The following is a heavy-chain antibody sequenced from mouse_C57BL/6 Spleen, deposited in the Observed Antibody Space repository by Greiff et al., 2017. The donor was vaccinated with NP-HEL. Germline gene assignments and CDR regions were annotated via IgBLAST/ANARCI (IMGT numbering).Heavy chain of an antibody. CDR2: ISYDGSN. D-gene: IGHD2-4*01. Sequence: LEESRPGLVKPSQSLSLTCSVTGYSITSGYYWNWIRQFPGNKLEWMGYISYDGSNNYIPSLKNRISITRDTSKTQFFLKLNSVTTEDTATYYCATGGYDYDDGDYWGQGTTLTVSS. V-gene: IGHV3-6*01. CDR3: ATGGYDYDDGDY. J-gene: IGHJ2*01. CDR1: GYSITSGYY.